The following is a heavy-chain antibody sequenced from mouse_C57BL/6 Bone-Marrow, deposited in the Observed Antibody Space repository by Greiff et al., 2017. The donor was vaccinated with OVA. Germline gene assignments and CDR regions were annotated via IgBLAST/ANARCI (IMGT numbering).Heavy chain of an antibody. V-gene: IGHV14-1*01. CDR1: GFNIKDYY. J-gene: IGHJ1*03. CDR3: TPYYYGSRSYWYFDV. Sequence: VQLQQSGAELVRPGASVKLSCTASGFNIKDYYMHWVKQRPEQGLEWIGRIDPEDGDTEYAPKFQGKATMTADTSSNTAYLQRSSLTSEDTAVYYCTPYYYGSRSYWYFDVWGTGTTVTVSS. CDR2: IDPEDGDT. D-gene: IGHD1-1*01.